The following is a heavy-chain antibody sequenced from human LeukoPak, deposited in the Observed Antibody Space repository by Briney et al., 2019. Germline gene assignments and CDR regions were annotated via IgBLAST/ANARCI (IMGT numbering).Heavy chain of an antibody. Sequence: GGSLRLSCAASGFTFSSYWMSWVRQAPGKGLEWVANIKQDGSEKYYVDSVKGRFTTSRDNAKNSLYLQMNSLRAEDTAVYYCAREGSTSFNDYWGQGTLVTVSS. CDR1: GFTFSSYW. J-gene: IGHJ4*02. D-gene: IGHD2-2*01. V-gene: IGHV3-7*01. CDR3: AREGSTSFNDY. CDR2: IKQDGSEK.